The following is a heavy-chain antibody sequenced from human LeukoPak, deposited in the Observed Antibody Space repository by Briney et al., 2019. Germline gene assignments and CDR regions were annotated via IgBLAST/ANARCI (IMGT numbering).Heavy chain of an antibody. D-gene: IGHD6-19*01. Sequence: GGSLRLSCAASGFTFSSYSMNWVRQAPGKGLEWVSYISSSSSTIYYADSVKGRFTIPRDNAKNSLYLQMNSLRAEDTAVYYCARVGIAVAASFDYWGQGTLVTVSS. CDR1: GFTFSSYS. CDR3: ARVGIAVAASFDY. CDR2: ISSSSSTI. V-gene: IGHV3-48*04. J-gene: IGHJ4*02.